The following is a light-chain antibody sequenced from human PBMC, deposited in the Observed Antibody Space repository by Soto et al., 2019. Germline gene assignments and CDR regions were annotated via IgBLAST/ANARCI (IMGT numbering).Light chain of an antibody. V-gene: IGLV6-57*04. CDR1: SGSIANNY. J-gene: IGLJ2*01. CDR3: QSYDSDFVI. CDR2: ENN. Sequence: NFMLTQPHSVSESPGKTVTISCTRSSGSIANNYVQWYQQRPGSAPTTVIYENNQRPSGVPGRFSGSTDGSSNSASLTISGLQTEEEPDYYCQSYDSDFVIFGGGTKLTVL.